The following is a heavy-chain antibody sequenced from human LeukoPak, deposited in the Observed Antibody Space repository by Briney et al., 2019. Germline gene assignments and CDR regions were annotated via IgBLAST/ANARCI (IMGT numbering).Heavy chain of an antibody. CDR2: ISSTGIST. CDR1: GFTFSNYG. CDR3: AKRQDSSSWYGTVDY. Sequence: GGSLRLSCAASGFTFSNYGMSWVRQAPGKGLEWVSAISSTGISTYYADSVKGRFTISRDNSKNTLYPQINSLGAEDTAVYYCAKRQDSSSWYGTVDYWGQGTLVTVSS. D-gene: IGHD6-13*01. J-gene: IGHJ4*02. V-gene: IGHV3-23*01.